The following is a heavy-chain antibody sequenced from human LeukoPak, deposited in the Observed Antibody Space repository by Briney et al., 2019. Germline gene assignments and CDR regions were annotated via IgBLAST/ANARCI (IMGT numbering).Heavy chain of an antibody. CDR1: GDSITPYH. J-gene: IGHJ6*03. CDR3: ARGFCSSVTCPYFYYFYMDV. D-gene: IGHD2-2*01. Sequence: PSETLSLTCTVSGDSITPYHWSWIRQPAGKGVEWIGRIYTSGSGNTNYNPSLKSRVTMSLDTSKNQFSLRLKSVTAADTAVYYCARGFCSSVTCPYFYYFYMDVWGKGTTVTVSS. CDR2: IYTSGSGNT. V-gene: IGHV4-4*07.